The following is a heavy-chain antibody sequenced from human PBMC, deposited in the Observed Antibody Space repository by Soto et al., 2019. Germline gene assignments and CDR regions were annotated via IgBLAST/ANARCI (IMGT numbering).Heavy chain of an antibody. Sequence: ASVKVSCKASGYTFTSYDINWVRQATGQGLEWMGWMNPNSGNTGYAQKFQGRVTMTRNTSISTAYMELSSLRSEDTAVYYCARGPLAARPYYYYYYYMDVWGKGTTVTVSS. J-gene: IGHJ6*03. CDR3: ARGPLAARPYYYYYYYMDV. V-gene: IGHV1-8*01. D-gene: IGHD6-6*01. CDR2: MNPNSGNT. CDR1: GYTFTSYD.